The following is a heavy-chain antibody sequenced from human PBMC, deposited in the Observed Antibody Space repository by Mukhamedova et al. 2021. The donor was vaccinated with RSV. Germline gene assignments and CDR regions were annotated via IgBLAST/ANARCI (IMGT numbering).Heavy chain of an antibody. D-gene: IGHD2-21*01. CDR3: AHTNRERVNPCDSPAFDI. V-gene: IGHV2-5*02. Sequence: IYWDDDKRYSPSLKNRLTITKDASKNQVVLTMTNMDPVDTATYYCAHTNRERVNPCDSPAFDIWGQGTMVTVSS. CDR2: IYWDDDK. J-gene: IGHJ3*02.